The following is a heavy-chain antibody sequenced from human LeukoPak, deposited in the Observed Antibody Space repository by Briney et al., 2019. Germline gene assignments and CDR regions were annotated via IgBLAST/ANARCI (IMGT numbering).Heavy chain of an antibody. D-gene: IGHD3-10*01. CDR2: INHSGSA. CDR1: GGSFSGYY. J-gene: IGHJ4*02. CDR3: ARGRNRGRITMVRGVIIGFDY. V-gene: IGHV4-34*01. Sequence: TSETLSLTCAVYGGSFSGYYWSWIRQPPGKGLEWVGEINHSGSANYNPSLKSRVTISVDTSKNQFSLRLSSVTAADTAVYYCARGRNRGRITMVRGVIIGFDYWGQGTLVTVSS.